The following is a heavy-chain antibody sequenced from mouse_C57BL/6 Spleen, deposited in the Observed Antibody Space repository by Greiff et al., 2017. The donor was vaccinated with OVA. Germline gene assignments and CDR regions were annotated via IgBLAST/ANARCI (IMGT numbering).Heavy chain of an antibody. CDR2: IDPSDSET. J-gene: IGHJ2*01. CDR1: GYTFTSYW. V-gene: IGHV1-52*01. D-gene: IGHD2-1*01. CDR3: ARTNGNYSLFDY. Sequence: VQLQQPGAELVRPGSSVKLSCKASGYTFTSYWMHWVKQRPIQGLEWIGNIDPSDSETHYNQKFKDKATLTVDKSSSTAYMQLSSLTSEDSAVYYCARTNGNYSLFDYWGQGTTLTVSS.